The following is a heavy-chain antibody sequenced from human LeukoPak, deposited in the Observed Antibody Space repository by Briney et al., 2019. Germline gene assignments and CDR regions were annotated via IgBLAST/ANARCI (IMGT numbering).Heavy chain of an antibody. D-gene: IGHD3-16*02. J-gene: IGHJ6*03. CDR2: IKSKTDGGTT. Sequence: GGSLRLSCAASGFTFSNAWMSWVRQAPGKGLEWVGRIKSKTDGGTTDYAAPVKGRFTISRDDSKNTLYLQMNSLKTEDTAVYYCTTESERGFRGVIKYPTYYYYYYMDVWGKGTTVTVSS. CDR3: TTESERGFRGVIKYPTYYYYYYMDV. CDR1: GFTFSNAW. V-gene: IGHV3-15*01.